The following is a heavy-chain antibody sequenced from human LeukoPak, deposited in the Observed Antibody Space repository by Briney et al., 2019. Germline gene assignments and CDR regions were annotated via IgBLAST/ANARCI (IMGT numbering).Heavy chain of an antibody. V-gene: IGHV3-21*01. Sequence: GGSLRLSCAASGFTFSSYAMHWVRQAPGKGLEWVSSISSSSSYIYYADSVKGRFTISRDNAKNSLYLQMNSLRAEDTAVYYCARRYCSGGSCHWGFDYWGQGTLVTVSS. D-gene: IGHD2-15*01. CDR1: GFTFSSYA. CDR3: ARRYCSGGSCHWGFDY. J-gene: IGHJ4*02. CDR2: ISSSSSYI.